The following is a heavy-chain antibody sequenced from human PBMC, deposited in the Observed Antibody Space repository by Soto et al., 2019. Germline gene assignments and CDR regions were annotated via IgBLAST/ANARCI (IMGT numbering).Heavy chain of an antibody. CDR1: GYTFTSYA. J-gene: IGHJ4*02. CDR2: INAGNGNT. V-gene: IGHV1-3*01. D-gene: IGHD6-13*01. CDR3: ESDKKQQLAHQFHY. Sequence: ASVKVSCKASGYTFTSYAMHWVRQAPGQRLEWMGWINAGNGNTKYSQKFRGRVTITRDTSASTAYMELSSLRSEDTPVYYCESDKKQQLAHQFHYRGQGTLVTVSS.